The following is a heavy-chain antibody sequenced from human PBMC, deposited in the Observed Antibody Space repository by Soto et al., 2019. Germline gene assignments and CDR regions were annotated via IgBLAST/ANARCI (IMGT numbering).Heavy chain of an antibody. CDR2: IHYSGST. V-gene: IGHV4-31*03. CDR1: GGSISSVGYY. J-gene: IGHJ4*02. Sequence: PSETLSLPCTVSGGSISSVGYYWSWIRQRPGKGLEWIGYIHYSGSTFYNQSIKSRVTISVDTSENQFSLKLSSMTAADTAVYYCARGEVLPAASLDXWGQGTSVTVSX. CDR3: ARGEVLPAASLDX. D-gene: IGHD2-2*01.